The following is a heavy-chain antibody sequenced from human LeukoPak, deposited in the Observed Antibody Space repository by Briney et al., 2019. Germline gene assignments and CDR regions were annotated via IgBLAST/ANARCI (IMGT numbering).Heavy chain of an antibody. D-gene: IGHD2-2*01. V-gene: IGHV4-59*01. CDR1: GGSISSYY. CDR3: ARGPHCTSTSCYYFDY. Sequence: SETLSLTCTVSGGSISSYYWSWIRQPPGKELEWVGYIYYSGSTNYNPSLKSRVTISVYTSKNQFSLKLSSVTAADTAVYYCARGPHCTSTSCYYFDYWGQGALVTVSS. CDR2: IYYSGST. J-gene: IGHJ4*02.